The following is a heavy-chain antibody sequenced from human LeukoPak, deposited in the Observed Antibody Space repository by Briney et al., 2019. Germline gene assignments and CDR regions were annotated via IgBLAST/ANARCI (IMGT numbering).Heavy chain of an antibody. CDR3: AKAGGPGSYGPDY. V-gene: IGHV3-30*18. CDR1: GFTFSSYG. J-gene: IGHJ4*02. CDR2: ISYDGSNK. D-gene: IGHD3-10*01. Sequence: PGRSLRLSCAASGFTFSSYGMHWVRQAPGKGLEWVAVISYDGSNKYYADSVKGRFTISRDNSKNTLYLQMNSLRAEDTAVYYCAKAGGPGSYGPDYWGQATLVTVSS.